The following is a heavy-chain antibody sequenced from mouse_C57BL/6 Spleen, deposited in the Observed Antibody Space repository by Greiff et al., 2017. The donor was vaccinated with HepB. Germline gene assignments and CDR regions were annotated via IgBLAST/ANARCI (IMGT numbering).Heavy chain of an antibody. J-gene: IGHJ3*01. D-gene: IGHD2-4*01. CDR1: GYTFTGYW. CDR3: AREGNDYDEGAWFAY. V-gene: IGHV1-9*01. CDR2: ILPGSGST. Sequence: QVQLKQSGAELMKPGASVKLSCKATGYTFTGYWIEWVKQRPGHGLEWIGEILPGSGSTNYNEKFKGKATFTADTSSNTAYMQLSSLTTEDSAIYYCAREGNDYDEGAWFAYWGQGTLVTVSA.